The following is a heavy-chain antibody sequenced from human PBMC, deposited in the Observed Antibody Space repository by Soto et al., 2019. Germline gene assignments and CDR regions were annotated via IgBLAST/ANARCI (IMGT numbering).Heavy chain of an antibody. CDR3: ARDYDSSGYPRYYFDY. J-gene: IGHJ4*02. V-gene: IGHV3-33*01. CDR1: GFTFSSYG. CDR2: IWYDGSNK. D-gene: IGHD3-22*01. Sequence: QVQLVESGGGVVQPGRSLRLSCAASGFTFSSYGMHWVRQAPGKGLEWGAVIWYDGSNKYYADSVKGRFTISRDNSKNTLELQMNSLRAEDTAVYYCARDYDSSGYPRYYFDYWGQGTLVTVSS.